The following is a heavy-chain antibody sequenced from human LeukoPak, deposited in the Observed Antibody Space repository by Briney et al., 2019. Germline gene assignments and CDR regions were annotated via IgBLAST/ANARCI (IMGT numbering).Heavy chain of an antibody. CDR1: GFTFSDYY. Sequence: GGSLRLSCAASGFTFSDYYMSWIRQAPGKGLEWVSYISSSGSTIYYADSVKGRFTISRDNAKNSLYLQMNSLRAEDTAVYYCARDPLGTKVVVSPQGDYWGQGTLVTVSS. CDR2: ISSSGSTI. V-gene: IGHV3-11*01. D-gene: IGHD3-22*01. J-gene: IGHJ4*02. CDR3: ARDPLGTKVVVSPQGDY.